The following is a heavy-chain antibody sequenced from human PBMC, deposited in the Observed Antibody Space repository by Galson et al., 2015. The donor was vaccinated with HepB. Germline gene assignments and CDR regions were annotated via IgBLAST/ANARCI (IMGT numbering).Heavy chain of an antibody. CDR3: ARDLSLPAGTGYFDY. V-gene: IGHV1-18*01. CDR2: ISAYNGNT. Sequence: SVKVSCKASGGTFSSYAISWVRQAPGQGLEWMGWISAYNGNTNYAQKLQGRVTMTTDTSTSTAYMELRSLRSDDTAVYYCARDLSLPAGTGYFDYWGQGTLVTVSS. D-gene: IGHD6-19*01. CDR1: GGTFSSYA. J-gene: IGHJ4*02.